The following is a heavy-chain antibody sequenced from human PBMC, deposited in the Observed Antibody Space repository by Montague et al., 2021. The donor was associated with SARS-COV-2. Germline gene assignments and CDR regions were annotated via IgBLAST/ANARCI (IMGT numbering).Heavy chain of an antibody. CDR2: IDWDDDK. CDR3: ARIFDSSWPTFDY. Sequence: PALVKPTQTLTLTCTFSGFSLSTSGMCVSWIRQPPGKALEWLALIDWDDDKYYSTSQKTRLTISKDTSKDQVVLTMTNMDPVDTATYYCARIFDSSWPTFDYWGQGTLVTVSS. D-gene: IGHD6-13*01. CDR1: GFSLSTSGMC. V-gene: IGHV2-70*01. J-gene: IGHJ4*02.